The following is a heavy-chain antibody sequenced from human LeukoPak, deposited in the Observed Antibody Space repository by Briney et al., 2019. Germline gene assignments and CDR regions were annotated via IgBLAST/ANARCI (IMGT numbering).Heavy chain of an antibody. CDR2: ISGSGGST. CDR3: ATHQARGSHSKFDY. CDR1: GFTFSSYA. J-gene: IGHJ4*02. D-gene: IGHD1-26*01. Sequence: GGSLRLSCAASGFTFSSYAMSWVRQAPGKGLEWVSAISGSGGSTYYADSVRGRFTVSRDNSDNTLFLQMYNLRAEDTAIYYCATHQARGSHSKFDYWGQGTLVTVSS. V-gene: IGHV3-23*01.